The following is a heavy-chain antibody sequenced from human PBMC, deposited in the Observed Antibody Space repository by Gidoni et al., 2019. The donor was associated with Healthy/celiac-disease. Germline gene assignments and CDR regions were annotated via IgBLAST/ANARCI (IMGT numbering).Heavy chain of an antibody. J-gene: IGHJ4*02. CDR3: ASPHTGDYGDYARLGD. Sequence: EVQLLESGGGLVQPGGSLRLSCAASGFTFSSYAMSWVRQAPGKGLEWVSAIRGSGGSTYYADSVKGRFTISRDNSKNTLYLQMNSLRAEDTAVYYCASPHTGDYGDYARLGDWGQGTLVTVSS. CDR2: IRGSGGST. V-gene: IGHV3-23*01. CDR1: GFTFSSYA. D-gene: IGHD4-17*01.